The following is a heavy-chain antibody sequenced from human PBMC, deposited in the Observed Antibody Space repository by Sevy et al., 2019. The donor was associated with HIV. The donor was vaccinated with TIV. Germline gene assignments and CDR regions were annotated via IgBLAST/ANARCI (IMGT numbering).Heavy chain of an antibody. V-gene: IGHV3-23*01. J-gene: IGHJ4*02. Sequence: GGSLRLSCAASGFTFISYTLSWVRQAPGKGLEWVSSISSRGGSTYYADFVKGRFTISRDNSKKTVDLQMDSLGAEDTAVYYCTKETILGYDWGRGTLVTVSS. D-gene: IGHD3-16*01. CDR3: TKETILGYD. CDR1: GFTFISYT. CDR2: ISSRGGST.